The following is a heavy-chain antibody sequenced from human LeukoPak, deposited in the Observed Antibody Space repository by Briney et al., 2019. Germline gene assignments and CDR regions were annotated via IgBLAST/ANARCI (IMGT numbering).Heavy chain of an antibody. J-gene: IGHJ6*02. CDR2: INHSGST. Sequence: SETLSLTCTVSGGSISNYYWSWIRQPPGKGLEWIGEINHSGSTNYNPSLKSRVTISVDTSKNQFSLKLSSVTAADTAVYYCARGGSSTSYRLYYYYGMDVWGQGTTVTVSS. CDR1: GGSISNYY. CDR3: ARGGSSTSYRLYYYYGMDV. V-gene: IGHV4-34*01. D-gene: IGHD2-2*01.